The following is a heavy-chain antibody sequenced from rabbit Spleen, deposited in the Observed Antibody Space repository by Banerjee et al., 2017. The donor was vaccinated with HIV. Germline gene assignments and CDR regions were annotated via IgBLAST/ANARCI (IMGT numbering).Heavy chain of an antibody. J-gene: IGHJ6*01. CDR2: IYARNSGNT. V-gene: IGHV1S45*01. CDR3: ARGEHFSVGFSAFAIYLDL. D-gene: IGHD6-1*01. CDR1: GFSFSSSCW. Sequence: QEQLEESGGGLVQPEGSLTLTCTASGFSFSSSCWICWVRQAPGKGLEWIACIYARNSGNTYYASWAKGRFTISKTSSTTVTLQMTSLTAADTATYFCARGEHFSVGFSAFAIYLDLWGQGTLVTVS.